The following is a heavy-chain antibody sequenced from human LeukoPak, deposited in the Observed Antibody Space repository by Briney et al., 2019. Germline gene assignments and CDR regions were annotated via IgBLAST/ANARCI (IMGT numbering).Heavy chain of an antibody. CDR3: AKPTRGSGSFLIDF. D-gene: IGHD1-26*01. J-gene: IGHJ4*02. V-gene: IGHV3-21*01. CDR1: GFTFSSYS. Sequence: GGSLRLSCAASGFTFSSYSMNWVRQAPGKGLEWVSSISSSSSYIYYADSVKGRFTISRDNAKNSLYLQMNSLRAEDTAVYYCAKPTRGSGSFLIDFWGQGTLVTVSS. CDR2: ISSSSSYI.